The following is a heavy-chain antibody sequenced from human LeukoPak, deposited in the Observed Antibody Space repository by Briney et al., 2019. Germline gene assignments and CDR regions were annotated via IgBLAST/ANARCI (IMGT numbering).Heavy chain of an antibody. CDR1: GYSISDGYY. J-gene: IGHJ4*02. V-gene: IGHV4-38-2*02. CDR3: TRDGCLIAGSRFDD. CDR2: LHHRGST. Sequence: SETLSLTCTVSGYSISDGYYWGWIRQPPGKGLEWIGSLHHRGSTYYNPSLKSRVTTSVDTSKNQIFLKLSSVTAADTAVYYCTRDGCLIAGSRFDDWGQGTLVTVTS. D-gene: IGHD5/OR15-5a*01.